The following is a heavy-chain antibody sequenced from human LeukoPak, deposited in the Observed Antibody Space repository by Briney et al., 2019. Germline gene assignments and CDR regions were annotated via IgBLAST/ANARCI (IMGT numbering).Heavy chain of an antibody. D-gene: IGHD2-2*01. Sequence: GGSLRLSCAASGFTFSSYAMHWVRQAPGKGLEWVAVISYDGSNKYYADSVKGRFTISRDNSKNTLYVQMNSLRAEDTAVYYCARDFFSHLVVVPAGWGQGTLVTVSS. CDR1: GFTFSSYA. V-gene: IGHV3-30-3*01. CDR2: ISYDGSNK. CDR3: ARDFFSHLVVVPAG. J-gene: IGHJ4*02.